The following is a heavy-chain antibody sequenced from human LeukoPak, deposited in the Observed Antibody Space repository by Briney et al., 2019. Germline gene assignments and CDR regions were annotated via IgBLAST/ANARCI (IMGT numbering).Heavy chain of an antibody. V-gene: IGHV3-30*02. D-gene: IGHD6-19*01. CDR2: ISYDGSEK. Sequence: PGGSLRLSCATSGFAFSTYGMHWVRQAPDTGLEWVAFISYDGSEKYYADSVRGRFAISRDNSKSTLYLQMNSLRAEDTAVFYCATDGGWYFQYWGQGTLVIVSS. CDR1: GFAFSTYG. CDR3: ATDGGWYFQY. J-gene: IGHJ4*02.